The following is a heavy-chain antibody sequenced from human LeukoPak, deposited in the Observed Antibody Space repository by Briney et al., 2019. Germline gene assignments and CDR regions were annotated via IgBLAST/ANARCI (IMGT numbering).Heavy chain of an antibody. CDR3: AKDGHYYYGMAV. J-gene: IGHJ6*02. CDR1: GFTFSSYG. CDR2: ISYDGSNK. V-gene: IGHV3-30*18. Sequence: PGRSLRLSCAASGFTFSSYGMHWVRQAPGKGLEWVAVISYDGSNKYYAGSVKGRFTISRDNSKNTLYLQMNSLRAEDTAVYYCAKDGHYYYGMAVWGQGTTVTVSS.